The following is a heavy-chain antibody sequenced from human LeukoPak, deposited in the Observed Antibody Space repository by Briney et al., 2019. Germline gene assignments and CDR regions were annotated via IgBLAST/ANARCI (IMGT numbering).Heavy chain of an antibody. CDR1: GGSISSYY. CDR2: IYTSGST. J-gene: IGHJ4*02. Sequence: SETLSLTXTVSGGSISSYYWSWIRQPAGKGLEWSGRIYTSGSTNYNPSLKSRVTMSVDTSMNQFSLKLSSVTAADTAVYYCARDGYDFWSGYYRGDYWGQGTLVTVSS. CDR3: ARDGYDFWSGYYRGDY. D-gene: IGHD3-3*01. V-gene: IGHV4-4*07.